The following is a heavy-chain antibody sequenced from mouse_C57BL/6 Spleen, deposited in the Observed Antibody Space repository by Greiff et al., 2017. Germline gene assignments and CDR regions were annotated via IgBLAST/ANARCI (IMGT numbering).Heavy chain of an antibody. CDR1: GYTFTSYG. Sequence: QVQLKQSGAELARPGASVKLSCKASGYTFTSYGISWVKQRTGQGLEWIGEIYPRSGNTYYNEKFKGKATLTADKSSSTAYLELRSLTSEDSAVYFCARRDDYDGFDYWGQGTTLTVSS. J-gene: IGHJ2*01. V-gene: IGHV1-81*01. CDR2: IYPRSGNT. D-gene: IGHD2-4*01. CDR3: ARRDDYDGFDY.